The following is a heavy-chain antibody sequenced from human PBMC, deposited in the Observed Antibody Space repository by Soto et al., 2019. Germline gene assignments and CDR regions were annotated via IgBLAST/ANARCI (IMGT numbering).Heavy chain of an antibody. CDR1: GGSFSGYY. V-gene: IGHV4-34*01. Sequence: PSETLSLTCAVYGGSFSGYYWSWVRQPPGKGLEWIGEINHSGSTNYNPSLKSRVTISVDTSKNQFSLKLSSVTAADTAVYYCAWLRAGYSYGPFRDVWGQGRTVTVSS. J-gene: IGHJ6*02. D-gene: IGHD5-18*01. CDR3: AWLRAGYSYGPFRDV. CDR2: INHSGST.